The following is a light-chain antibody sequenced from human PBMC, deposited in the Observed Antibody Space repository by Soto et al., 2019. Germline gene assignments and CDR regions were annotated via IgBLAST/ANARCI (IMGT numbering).Light chain of an antibody. CDR3: QQRSNWPA. CDR1: QSVSSY. CDR2: DAS. J-gene: IGKJ1*01. V-gene: IGKV3-11*01. Sequence: ESVLTQVAAPPFLSKGEKATLSCRASQSVSSYLAWYQQKPGQAPRLLIYDASNRATGIPARFSGSGSGTDFTLTISSLEPEDFAVYYCQQRSNWPAFGQGTKVDIK.